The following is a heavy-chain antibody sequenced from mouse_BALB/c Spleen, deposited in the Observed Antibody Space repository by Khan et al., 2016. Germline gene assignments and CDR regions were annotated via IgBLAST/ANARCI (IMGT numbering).Heavy chain of an antibody. V-gene: IGHV9-2-1*01. D-gene: IGHD1-1*01. Sequence: QIQLVQSGPELKKPGATVKISCKASGYTFTDYSMHWVKQAPGKGLKWMGWINTETGEPTYADDFKGRFAFSLDTSASTAYLQINNLTSEDTATYFCAPITTVPFAYWGQGTLVTVSA. CDR1: GYTFTDYS. J-gene: IGHJ3*01. CDR3: APITTVPFAY. CDR2: INTETGEP.